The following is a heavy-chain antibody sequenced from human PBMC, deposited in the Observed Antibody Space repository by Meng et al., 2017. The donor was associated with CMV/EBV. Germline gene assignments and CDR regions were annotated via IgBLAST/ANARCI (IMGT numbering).Heavy chain of an antibody. J-gene: IGHJ6*02. V-gene: IGHV1-69*05. CDR2: IIPIFGTA. D-gene: IGHD6-13*01. Sequence: SVKVSCKASGGTFSSYAISWVRQAPGQGLEWMGGIIPIFGTANYAQKFQGRVTITTDESTSTAYMELSSLRSEDTAVYYCARVLPWGRQAGYSSSWPYYYGMDVWGQGTTVTVSS. CDR1: GGTFSSYA. CDR3: ARVLPWGRQAGYSSSWPYYYGMDV.